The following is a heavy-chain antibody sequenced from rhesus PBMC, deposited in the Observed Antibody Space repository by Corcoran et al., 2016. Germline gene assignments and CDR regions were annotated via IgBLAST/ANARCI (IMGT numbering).Heavy chain of an antibody. V-gene: IGHV4-93*02. CDR2: IYGSGGST. CDR1: GGSISRSNW. Sequence: QVQLQESGPAVVKPSETLSLTCAVSGGSISRSNWWSWIRQSPGKGLKWIGGIYGSGGSTEYNPSLKSRVTISIDTSKNQFSLKLSSVTAADTAVYYCARHGILDAFDFWGQGLRVTVSS. CDR3: ARHGILDAFDF. D-gene: IGHD2-21*01. J-gene: IGHJ3*01.